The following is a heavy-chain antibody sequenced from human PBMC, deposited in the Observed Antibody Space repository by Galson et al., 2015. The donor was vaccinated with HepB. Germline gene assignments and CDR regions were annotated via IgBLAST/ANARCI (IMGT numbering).Heavy chain of an antibody. D-gene: IGHD4-23*01. J-gene: IGHJ4*02. CDR3: ADINFGGNS. CDR1: GFIVTSKY. V-gene: IGHV3-53*01. CDR2: IYSGGST. Sequence: LRLSCAASGFIVTSKYINWVRQAPGKGLEWVSVIYSGGSTFYADSVKGRFTVSRDNSKNTVYLQMNSLRAEDTAVYYCADINFGGNSWGQGTPVTVSS.